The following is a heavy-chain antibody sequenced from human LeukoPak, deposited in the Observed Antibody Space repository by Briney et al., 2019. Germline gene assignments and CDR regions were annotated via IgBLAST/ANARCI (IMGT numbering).Heavy chain of an antibody. J-gene: IGHJ3*02. CDR1: GFTFRTYG. Sequence: PGGSLRLSCAASGFTFRTYGIHWVRQAPGKGLEWVAAISYDGSNEYYGDSVKGRFTISRDNSKNTLNLQMNSLRAEDTAVYYCTKGIAVSGPSMGAFDIWGQGTVVTVSS. V-gene: IGHV3-30*18. CDR2: ISYDGSNE. CDR3: TKGIAVSGPSMGAFDI. D-gene: IGHD6-19*01.